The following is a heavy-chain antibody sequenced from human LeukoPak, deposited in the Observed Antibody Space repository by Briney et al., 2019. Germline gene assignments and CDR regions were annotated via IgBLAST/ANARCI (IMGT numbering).Heavy chain of an antibody. J-gene: IGHJ4*02. Sequence: WETLSLTCTVSGCTISSSSYYWGWIRQPPGKGLVWFVSIYDSGRYYHNPFLKRLVTITVDTSKTQFSLKLTSVTAADTAVYYCARLPGDYYDSSGYFKGDYWGQGTLVTVSS. CDR3: ARLPGDYYDSSGYFKGDY. D-gene: IGHD3-22*01. CDR2: IYDSGRY. V-gene: IGHV4-39*01. CDR1: GCTISSSSYY.